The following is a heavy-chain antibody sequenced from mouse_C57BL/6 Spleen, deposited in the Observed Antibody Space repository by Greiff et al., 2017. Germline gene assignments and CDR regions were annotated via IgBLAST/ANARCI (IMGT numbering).Heavy chain of an antibody. CDR2: IYPSDSET. CDR3: ARSGTGKGGFAY. J-gene: IGHJ3*01. V-gene: IGHV1-61*01. D-gene: IGHD4-1*01. CDR1: GYTFTSYW. Sequence: VQLQQPGAELVRPGSSVKLSCKASGYTFTSYWLDWVKQRPGQGLEWIGNIYPSDSETHYNQKFKDKATLTVDKSSSTAYMQLSSLTSEDSAVYYCARSGTGKGGFAYWGQGTLVTVSA.